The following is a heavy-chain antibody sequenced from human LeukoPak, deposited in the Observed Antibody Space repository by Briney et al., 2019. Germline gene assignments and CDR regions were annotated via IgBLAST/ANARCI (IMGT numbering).Heavy chain of an antibody. J-gene: IGHJ3*02. V-gene: IGHV5-51*01. CDR2: IYSGDSDT. CDR1: GYSFTSYW. CDR3: ARLPREARPPFDI. Sequence: GESLKISCKGSGYSFTSYWIGWVRQIHGKGLGWMVIIYSGDSDTRYSPSFQGQVTISADKSISTAYLQWSRRKASDTAMYYCARLPREARPPFDIWGQGTMVTVSS. D-gene: IGHD1-26*01.